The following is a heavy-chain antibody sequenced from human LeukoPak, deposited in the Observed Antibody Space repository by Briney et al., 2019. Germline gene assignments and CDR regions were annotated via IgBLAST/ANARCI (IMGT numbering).Heavy chain of an antibody. Sequence: GGSLKLSCTASGFTFSGSAMHWVRQASGKGLEWVGRIRSKANSYATAYAASVKGRFTISRDDSKNTAYLQMNSLKTEDTAVYYCTTRPYYDILTGSPLPDYWGQGTLVTVSS. V-gene: IGHV3-73*01. CDR3: TTRPYYDILTGSPLPDY. CDR2: IRSKANSYAT. CDR1: GFTFSGSA. J-gene: IGHJ4*02. D-gene: IGHD3-9*01.